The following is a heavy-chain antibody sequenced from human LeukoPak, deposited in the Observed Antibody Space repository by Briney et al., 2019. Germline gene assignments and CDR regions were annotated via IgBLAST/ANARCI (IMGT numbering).Heavy chain of an antibody. CDR1: GGTFSSYT. D-gene: IGHD3-3*01. CDR3: ARCDFWSGYYFDY. V-gene: IGHV1-69*02. Sequence: SVKVSCKASGGTFSSYTISWVRQAPGQGLEWMGRIIPILGIANYAQKFQGRVTITADKSTSTAYMELSSLRSEYTAVYYCARCDFWSGYYFDYWGQGTLVTVPS. J-gene: IGHJ4*02. CDR2: IIPILGIA.